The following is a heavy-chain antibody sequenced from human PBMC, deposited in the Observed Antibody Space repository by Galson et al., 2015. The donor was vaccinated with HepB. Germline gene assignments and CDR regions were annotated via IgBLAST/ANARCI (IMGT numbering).Heavy chain of an antibody. J-gene: IGHJ5*02. Sequence: SLRLSCAASGFTFSSYAMSWARQAPGKGLEWVSGIRDSGGSTYYVDSMKGRFTISRDNSKNTLYLQMNSLRAEDTAVYYCAKSGSWYNNWFDPWGQGTLVTVSS. CDR2: IRDSGGST. CDR1: GFTFSSYA. V-gene: IGHV3-23*01. CDR3: AKSGSWYNNWFDP. D-gene: IGHD6-13*01.